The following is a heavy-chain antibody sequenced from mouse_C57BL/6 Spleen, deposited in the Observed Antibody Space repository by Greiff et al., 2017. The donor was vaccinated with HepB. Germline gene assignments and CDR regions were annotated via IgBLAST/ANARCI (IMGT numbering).Heavy chain of an antibody. J-gene: IGHJ2*01. V-gene: IGHV1-52*01. CDR1: GYTFTSYW. D-gene: IGHD2-5*01. CDR3: ARKAYYSNFYYFDY. CDR2: IDPSDSET. Sequence: QVQLQQPGAELVRPGSSVKLSCKASGYTFTSYWMHWVKQRPIQGLEWIGNIDPSDSETHYNQKFKDKATLTVDKSSSTAYMQLSSLTSEDSAVYYCARKAYYSNFYYFDYWGQGTTLTVSS.